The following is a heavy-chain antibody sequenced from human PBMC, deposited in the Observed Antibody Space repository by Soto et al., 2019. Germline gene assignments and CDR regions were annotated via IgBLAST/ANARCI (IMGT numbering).Heavy chain of an antibody. V-gene: IGHV3-23*01. J-gene: IGHJ4*02. CDR1: GFTFSTYA. CDR3: AKGGGSCCFDN. CDR2: ISGSGGNST. D-gene: IGHD2-15*01. Sequence: EVQLFESGGGLVQPGGSLRLSCAASGFTFSTYAMSWVRQAPGKGLEWVSAISGSGGNSTFYGDSVKGRFTISRDNSKNTLYLQMNSLGAEDTAVYYCAKGGGSCCFDNWGQGTLVTVSS.